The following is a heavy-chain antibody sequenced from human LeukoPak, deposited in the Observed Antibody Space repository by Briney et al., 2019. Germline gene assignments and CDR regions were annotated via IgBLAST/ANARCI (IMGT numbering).Heavy chain of an antibody. CDR2: IDSDGGRI. CDR3: VADSGNRSGGDL. V-gene: IGHV3-74*03. D-gene: IGHD1-26*01. Sequence: PGGSLRLSCVGSGLGLSGYWMHWVRQVPGKGLARLSRIDSDGGRIQYADSVKGRFTISRGNAKNTVYLQMNSLRPEDTALYYRVADSGNRSGGDLWGQGTLVTVSS. CDR1: GLGLSGYW. J-gene: IGHJ5*02.